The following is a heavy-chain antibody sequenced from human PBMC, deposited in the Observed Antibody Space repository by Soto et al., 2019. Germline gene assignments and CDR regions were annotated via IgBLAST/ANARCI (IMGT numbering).Heavy chain of an antibody. CDR1: GGPFSGYY. CDR2: INHSGST. J-gene: IGHJ6*03. D-gene: IGHD2-15*01. V-gene: IGHV4-34*01. Sequence: SETLSLTCAVYGGPFSGYYWSWIRQPPGKGLEWIGEINHSGSTNYNPSLKSRVTISIDTSKNQFSLKLSSVTAADTAVYYCARSVVVVAATSDYMDVWGKGTTVTVSS. CDR3: ARSVVVVAATSDYMDV.